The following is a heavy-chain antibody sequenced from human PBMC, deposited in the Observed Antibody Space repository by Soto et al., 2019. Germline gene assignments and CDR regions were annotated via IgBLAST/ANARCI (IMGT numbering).Heavy chain of an antibody. Sequence: SGPTLVNPTQPLTLTCTVSGFSLNTYGVGVGWIRQPPGKALEWLALIYWDDDKRYSPSLESRLTITKDTSKNQVVLTMTNMDPADTVRYYCARALGSWGAYYFDYWGQGTLVTVS. CDR3: ARALGSWGAYYFDY. J-gene: IGHJ4*02. CDR2: IYWDDDK. CDR1: GFSLNTYGVG. D-gene: IGHD3-16*01. V-gene: IGHV2-5*02.